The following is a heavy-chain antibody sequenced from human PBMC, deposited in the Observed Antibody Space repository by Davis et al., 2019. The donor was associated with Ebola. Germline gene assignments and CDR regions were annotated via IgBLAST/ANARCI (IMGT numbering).Heavy chain of an antibody. V-gene: IGHV1-69*01. CDR3: ARSPSIAARHSLVPYDYYYMDV. J-gene: IGHJ6*03. CDR1: AGTFITSA. Sequence: SSLKTCWAAAGTFITSANSSVGLPLRQGLEWMGGDVPSVGIANNAQKFQGRVTITADESTSTAYMELSSLRSEDTAVYYCARSPSIAARHSLVPYDYYYMDVWSKGTTVTVSS. D-gene: IGHD6-6*01. CDR2: DVPSVGIA.